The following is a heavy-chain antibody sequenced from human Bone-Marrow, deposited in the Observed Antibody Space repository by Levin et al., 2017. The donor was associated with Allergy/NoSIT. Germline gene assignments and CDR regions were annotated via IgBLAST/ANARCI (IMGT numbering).Heavy chain of an antibody. CDR3: AKEQLFSWVRGVQTTGYYYGMDV. Sequence: GESLKISCAASGFTFSSYGMHWVRQAPGKGLEWVAVISYDGSNKYYADSVKGRFTISRDNSKNTLYLQMNSLRAEDTAVYYCAKEQLFSWVRGVQTTGYYYGMDVWGQGTTVTVSS. J-gene: IGHJ6*02. CDR2: ISYDGSNK. V-gene: IGHV3-30*18. CDR1: GFTFSSYG. D-gene: IGHD3-10*01.